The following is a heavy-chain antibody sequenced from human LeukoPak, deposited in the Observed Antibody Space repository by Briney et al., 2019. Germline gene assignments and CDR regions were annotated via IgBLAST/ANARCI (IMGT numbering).Heavy chain of an antibody. D-gene: IGHD6-19*01. Sequence: GGSLRLSCAASGFTSDDYAMHWVRQAPGKGLEWVSGISWNSGSIGYADSVKGRFTISRDNAKNSLYLQMNSLRAEDTALYYCAKDERAVAGTGAYFGYWGQGTLVTVSS. J-gene: IGHJ4*02. CDR3: AKDERAVAGTGAYFGY. CDR1: GFTSDDYA. V-gene: IGHV3-9*02. CDR2: ISWNSGSI.